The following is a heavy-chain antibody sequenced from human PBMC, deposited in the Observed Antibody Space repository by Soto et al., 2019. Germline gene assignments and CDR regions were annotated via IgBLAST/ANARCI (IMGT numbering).Heavy chain of an antibody. J-gene: IGHJ6*02. CDR1: GFTFSSYW. CDR3: ARIATASRGGDV. V-gene: IGHV3-7*01. Sequence: EVQLVESGGGLVQPGGSLRLSCAASGFTFSSYWMSWVRQAPVKGLEWVGNIKQDGSEKNYADFVEGRFTISGDNAENSLYLQTNSLRADDTAVYYCARIATASRGGDVWGEGTTV. D-gene: IGHD6-13*01. CDR2: IKQDGSEK.